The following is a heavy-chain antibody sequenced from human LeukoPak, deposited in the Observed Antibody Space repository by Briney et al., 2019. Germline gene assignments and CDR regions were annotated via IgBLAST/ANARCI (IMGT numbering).Heavy chain of an antibody. D-gene: IGHD2/OR15-2a*01. CDR3: ARANIRPRVPWYYHYVDV. Sequence: GKPLKISCKASGYSFISHCIGWVRQLPGKGLVWLGRMYPGESDTRNSPAVEGQIRTSIDQAICTAYLPWRRLKASHTDIYDCARANIRPRVPWYYHYVDVLGKGATVTVSS. V-gene: IGHV5-51*01. CDR2: MYPGESDT. CDR1: GYSFISHC. J-gene: IGHJ6*03.